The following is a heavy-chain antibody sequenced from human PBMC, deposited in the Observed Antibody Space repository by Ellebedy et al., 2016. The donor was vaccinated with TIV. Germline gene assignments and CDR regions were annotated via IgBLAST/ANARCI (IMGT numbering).Heavy chain of an antibody. CDR2: ISYDGSNK. CDR1: GFTFSSYD. CDR3: AKDWDYGDYRVGVDY. J-gene: IGHJ4*02. D-gene: IGHD4-17*01. V-gene: IGHV3-30*18. Sequence: GGSLRLXXAASGFTFSSYDMHWVRQAPGKGLEWVAVISYDGSNKYYADSVKGRFTISRDNSKNTLYLQMNSLRAEDTAVYYCAKDWDYGDYRVGVDYWGQGTLVTVSS.